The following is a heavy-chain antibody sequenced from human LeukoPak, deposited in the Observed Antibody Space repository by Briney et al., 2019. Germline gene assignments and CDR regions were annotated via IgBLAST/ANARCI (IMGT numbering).Heavy chain of an antibody. D-gene: IGHD3-10*01. CDR3: ARDNKAPKYYYGSGSYYTFGY. CDR1: GFTFSSYW. CDR2: IYSGGST. Sequence: PGGSLRLSCAASGFTFSSYWMSWVRQAPGKGLEWVSVIYSGGSTYYADSVKGRFTISRDNSKNTLYLQMNSLRAEDTAVYYCARDNKAPKYYYGSGSYYTFGYWGQGTLVTVSS. J-gene: IGHJ4*02. V-gene: IGHV3-66*01.